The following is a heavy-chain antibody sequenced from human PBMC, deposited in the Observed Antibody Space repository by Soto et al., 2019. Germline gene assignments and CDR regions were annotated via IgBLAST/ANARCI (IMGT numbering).Heavy chain of an antibody. CDR3: VRESPLFDY. D-gene: IGHD2-21*01. Sequence: EVQLVESGGGLVKPGGSLRLSCAASGFNFNNAWMSWVRQAPGKGLEGVGRIKSKIDGGTTDYAAPVKGRFTISRDDSNNTWYTQMNSLKTEDGAVYYWVRESPLFDYWGQGTLVTV. CDR2: IKSKIDGGTT. J-gene: IGHJ4*02. CDR1: GFNFNNAW. V-gene: IGHV3-15*01.